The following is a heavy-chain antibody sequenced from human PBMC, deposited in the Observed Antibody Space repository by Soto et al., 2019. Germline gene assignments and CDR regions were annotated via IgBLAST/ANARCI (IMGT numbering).Heavy chain of an antibody. V-gene: IGHV4-59*01. J-gene: IGHJ3*02. CDR2: IYYNGST. CDR3: ARDRGPDAFDI. Sequence: QVQLQESGPGLVKPSETLSLTCTVSGGSISSYYWSWIRQPPGKGLEWIGYIYYNGSTNYNPALKSRVTRPVDTSKNQFSLKLSSVAAADTAVYYCARDRGPDAFDIWGQGTVVTVSS. CDR1: GGSISSYY.